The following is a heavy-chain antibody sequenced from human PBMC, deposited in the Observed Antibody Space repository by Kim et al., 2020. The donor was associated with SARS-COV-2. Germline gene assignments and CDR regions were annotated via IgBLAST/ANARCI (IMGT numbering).Heavy chain of an antibody. J-gene: IGHJ4*02. D-gene: IGHD3-10*01. Sequence: GSVKSRFIIARDNSKNSLYLQMNSLRAEDTAVYYCARENCYGTGSCFDYWGQGTLVTVSS. V-gene: IGHV3-7*01. CDR3: ARENCYGTGSCFDY.